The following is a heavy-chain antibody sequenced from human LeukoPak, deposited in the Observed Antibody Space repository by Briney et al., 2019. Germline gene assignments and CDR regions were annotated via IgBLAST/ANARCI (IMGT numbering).Heavy chain of an antibody. D-gene: IGHD6-13*01. Sequence: PSETLSLTCTVSGGSISSYYWSWIRQPAGKGLEWIGRIYTSGSTNYNPSLKSRVTLSVDTSKNQFSVMLSSVTAADTAVYYCARGIRAAAGPWYFDYWGPGTLVTASS. CDR1: GGSISSYY. V-gene: IGHV4-4*07. CDR3: ARGIRAAAGPWYFDY. J-gene: IGHJ4*02. CDR2: IYTSGST.